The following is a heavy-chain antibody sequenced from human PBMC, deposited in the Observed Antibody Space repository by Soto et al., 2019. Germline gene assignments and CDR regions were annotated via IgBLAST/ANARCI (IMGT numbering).Heavy chain of an antibody. CDR3: TTGITIFGVAGVDY. Sequence: GGSLRLSXAASGFTFSNAWMSWVRQAPGKGLEWVGRIKSKTDGGTTDYAAPVKGRFTISRDDSKNTLYLQMNSLKTEDTAVYYCTTGITIFGVAGVDYWGQGTLVTVSS. CDR1: GFTFSNAW. J-gene: IGHJ4*02. D-gene: IGHD3-3*01. CDR2: IKSKTDGGTT. V-gene: IGHV3-15*01.